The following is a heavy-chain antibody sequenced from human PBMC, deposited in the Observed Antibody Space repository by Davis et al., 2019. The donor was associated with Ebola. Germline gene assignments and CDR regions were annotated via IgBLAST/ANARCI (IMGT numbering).Heavy chain of an antibody. J-gene: IGHJ3*02. CDR2: INPTDGRT. CDR3: TTPGGQDSGYDVFDI. D-gene: IGHD5-12*01. V-gene: IGHV1-46*03. Sequence: AASVKVSCKASGYTFTNYYMHWVRQAPGQGLEWMGMINPTDGRTIHAQKFQGRVTVTRDTSTTTVYMDRSSLRSEDTALYYCTTPGGQDSGYDVFDIWGQGTMVTVSS. CDR1: GYTFTNYY.